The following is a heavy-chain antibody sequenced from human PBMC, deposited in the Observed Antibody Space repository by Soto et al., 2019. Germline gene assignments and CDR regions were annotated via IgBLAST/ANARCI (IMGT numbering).Heavy chain of an antibody. V-gene: IGHV4-39*02. D-gene: IGHD2-15*01. CDR3: GRVVEGATRHTDSDS. J-gene: IGHJ5*02. Sequence: LSLTCAVSGVSIHNSHSFWGWIRQPPGKGLEFIGSVYHSGGSYYNPSLKGRVTISVDTSNNQISLRVNSVTAADTAVYYCGRVVEGATRHTDSDSWGQGMLVTVSS. CDR2: VYHSGGS. CDR1: GVSIHNSHSF.